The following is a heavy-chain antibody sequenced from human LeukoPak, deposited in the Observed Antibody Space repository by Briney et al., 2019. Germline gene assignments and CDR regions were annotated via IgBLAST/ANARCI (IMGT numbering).Heavy chain of an antibody. D-gene: IGHD3-10*02. Sequence: GGSLRLSCAASGFTFSGSATHWVRQASGKGLEWVGRIRSKANSYATAYAASVKGRFTISRDDSKNTAYLQMNSLRAEDTAVYYCAELGITMIGGVWGKGTTVTISS. CDR1: GFTFSGSA. J-gene: IGHJ6*04. CDR3: AELGITMIGGV. CDR2: IRSKANSYAT. V-gene: IGHV3-73*01.